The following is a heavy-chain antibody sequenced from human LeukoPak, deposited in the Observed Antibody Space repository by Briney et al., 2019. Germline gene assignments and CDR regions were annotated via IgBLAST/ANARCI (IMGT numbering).Heavy chain of an antibody. J-gene: IGHJ3*02. V-gene: IGHV1-18*04. CDR3: AREFWEPMAFDI. D-gene: IGHD1-26*01. Sequence: EASVKVSCKASGYTFTSYYMHWVRQAPGQGLEWMGWISVNNGNTNYAQKFQGRVTMTTDTSTTTAYMELRSLRSDDTAVYYCAREFWEPMAFDIWGQGTMVIVSS. CDR2: ISVNNGNT. CDR1: GYTFTSYY.